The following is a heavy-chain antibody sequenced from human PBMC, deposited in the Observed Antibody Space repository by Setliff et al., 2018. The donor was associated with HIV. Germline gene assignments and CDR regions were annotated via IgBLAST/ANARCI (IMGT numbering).Heavy chain of an antibody. CDR2: IYTSGST. CDR3: ARDFGDSSGWYY. D-gene: IGHD6-19*01. Sequence: PSETLSLTCTVSGGSISSGSYYWSWIRQPAGKGLEWIGRIYTSGSTNYNPSLKSRVTISVDTSKNQFSRKLSSVTAADTAVYYCARDFGDSSGWYYWGQGTLVTVSS. V-gene: IGHV4-61*02. J-gene: IGHJ4*02. CDR1: GGSISSGSYY.